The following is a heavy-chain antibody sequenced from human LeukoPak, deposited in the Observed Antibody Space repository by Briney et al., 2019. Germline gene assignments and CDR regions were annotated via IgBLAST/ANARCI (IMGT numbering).Heavy chain of an antibody. V-gene: IGHV4-4*07. CDR2: IYTSGST. Sequence: KSSETLSLTCTVSGGSISSYYWSWIRQPAGKGLEWIGRIYTSGSTNYNPSLKSRVTMSVDTSKNQFSLKLSSVTAADTAVYYCAYSSHDSSGHRYGNWGQGTLVTVSS. CDR3: AYSSHDSSGHRYGN. J-gene: IGHJ4*02. CDR1: GGSISSYY. D-gene: IGHD3-22*01.